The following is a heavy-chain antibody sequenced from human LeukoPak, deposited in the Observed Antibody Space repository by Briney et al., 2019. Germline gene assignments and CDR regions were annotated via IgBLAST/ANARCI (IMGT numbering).Heavy chain of an antibody. V-gene: IGHV1-8*03. CDR2: MNPNRGNT. J-gene: IGHJ5*02. CDR3: ARGLYDFWSGYYTRAGFDP. D-gene: IGHD3-3*01. Sequence: ASVKVSCKASGYTFTSYDINWVRQATGQGLEWMGWMNPNRGNTGYAQKFQGRVTITRNTSISTAYMELSSLRSEDTAVYYCARGLYDFWSGYYTRAGFDPWGQGTLVTVSS. CDR1: GYTFTSYD.